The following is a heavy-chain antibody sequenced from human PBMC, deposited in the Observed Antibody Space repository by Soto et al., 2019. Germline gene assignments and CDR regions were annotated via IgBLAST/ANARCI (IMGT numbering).Heavy chain of an antibody. V-gene: IGHV3-53*05. CDR1: GFTVSSNY. J-gene: IGHJ6*02. CDR3: AKDQGYCSSTSCLYSSPGMDV. D-gene: IGHD2-2*01. CDR2: IYSGGST. Sequence: GGSLRLSCAASGFTVSSNYMSWVRQAPGKGLEWVSVIYSGGSTYYADSVKGRFTISRDNSKNTLYLQMNSLRAEDTAVYYCAKDQGYCSSTSCLYSSPGMDVWGQGTTVTVSS.